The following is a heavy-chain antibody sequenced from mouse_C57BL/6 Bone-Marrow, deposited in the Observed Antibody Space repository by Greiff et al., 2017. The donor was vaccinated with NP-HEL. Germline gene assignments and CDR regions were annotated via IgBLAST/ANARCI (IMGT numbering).Heavy chain of an antibody. D-gene: IGHD1-1*01. CDR3: ATLIYYDPRDDAMDY. CDR2: IYPRSGNI. Sequence: VQLQQSGAELARPGASVKLSCKASGYTFTSYGISWVKQRTGQGLEWIGEIYPRSGNIYYNEKFKGKATLTADKSSSTAYMELSSLTSEDSAVYFCATLIYYDPRDDAMDYWGQGTSATVSA. V-gene: IGHV1-81*01. CDR1: GYTFTSYG. J-gene: IGHJ4*01.